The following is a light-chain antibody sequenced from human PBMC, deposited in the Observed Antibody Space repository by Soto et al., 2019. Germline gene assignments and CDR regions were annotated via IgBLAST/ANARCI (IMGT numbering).Light chain of an antibody. Sequence: QSALTQPASVSGSPGQSITISCTGTSSDIGGYNYVSWYQQHPGKAPKLMIYEVSNRPSGVSYRFSGSKSGNTASLTISGLQAEDEADYYCSSYTSINTYVVFGGGTKLTVL. V-gene: IGLV2-14*01. CDR2: EVS. CDR1: SSDIGGYNY. CDR3: SSYTSINTYVV. J-gene: IGLJ2*01.